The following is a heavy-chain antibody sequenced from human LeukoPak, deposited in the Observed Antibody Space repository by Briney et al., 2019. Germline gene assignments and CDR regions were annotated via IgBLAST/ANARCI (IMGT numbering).Heavy chain of an antibody. V-gene: IGHV4-38-2*02. J-gene: IGHJ6*03. CDR1: GYSISSGYY. CDR2: IYHSGST. CDR3: ARVSVVATTFYYYYMDV. Sequence: SETLSLTCTVSGYSISSGYYWGWIRQPPGKGLEWIGSIYHSGSTYYNPSLKGRVTISVDTSKNQFSLKLSSVTAADTAVYYCARVSVVATTFYYYYMDVWGKGTTVTVSS. D-gene: IGHD1-26*01.